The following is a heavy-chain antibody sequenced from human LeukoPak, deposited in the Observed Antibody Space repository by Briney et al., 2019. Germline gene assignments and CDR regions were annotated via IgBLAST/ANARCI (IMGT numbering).Heavy chain of an antibody. Sequence: GGSLRLFCAASGVTFSSYNVNWVRQAPGKGLEWVSSSTSGSSYIYYADSVKGRFTISRDNAKNSLYLQMNSLRAEDTAVYYCARDPYSGSYGNYYYYFMDVWGKGTTVTISS. V-gene: IGHV3-21*01. CDR2: STSGSSYI. D-gene: IGHD1-26*01. J-gene: IGHJ6*03. CDR3: ARDPYSGSYGNYYYYFMDV. CDR1: GVTFSSYN.